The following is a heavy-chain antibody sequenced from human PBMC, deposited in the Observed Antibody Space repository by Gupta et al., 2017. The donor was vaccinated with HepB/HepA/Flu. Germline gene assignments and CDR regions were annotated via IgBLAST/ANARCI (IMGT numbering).Heavy chain of an antibody. CDR2: SRVENYI. J-gene: IGHJ5*02. D-gene: IGHD3-16*01. V-gene: IGHV3-21*02. CDR1: GFSFSRFS. Sequence: EVLLVESGGGLVKPGGSRRLSCVGSGFSFSRFSMNWVRQATGKGLEWVSSSRVENYIDYAEAVKGRFTISRDNSKNSLFLEMRNMRDEDTAVYYCARNRLADGWFDPWCQGTLVTVSS. CDR3: ARNRLADGWFDP.